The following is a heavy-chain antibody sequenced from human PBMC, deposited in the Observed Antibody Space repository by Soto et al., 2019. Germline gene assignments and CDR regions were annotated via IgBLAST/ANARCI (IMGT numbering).Heavy chain of an antibody. CDR3: ASRNYYDSSGYYYVQYFQH. J-gene: IGHJ1*01. CDR2: IIPIFGTA. V-gene: IGHV1-69*01. Sequence: QVQVVQSGAEVKKPGSSVKVSCKASGGTFSSYAISWVRQAPGQGLEWMGGIIPIFGTANYAQKFQGRVTITADESTSTAYMELSSLRSEDTAVYYCASRNYYDSSGYYYVQYFQHWGQGTLVTVSS. CDR1: GGTFSSYA. D-gene: IGHD3-22*01.